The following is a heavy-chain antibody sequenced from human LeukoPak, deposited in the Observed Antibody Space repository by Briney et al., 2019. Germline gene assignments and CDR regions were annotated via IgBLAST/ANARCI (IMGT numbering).Heavy chain of an antibody. CDR1: GFTFSSYT. Sequence: GGSLRLPCAASGFTFSSYTMNWVRQAPGKGLECVSSIAGSSGYISYADSVKGRFTISRDNAKKSLYLQMTSLTAEDTAVYYCARDRGAYCGGDCYLGFDYWGRGTLVTVSS. J-gene: IGHJ4*01. V-gene: IGHV3-21*01. CDR2: IAGSSGYI. D-gene: IGHD2-21*02. CDR3: ARDRGAYCGGDCYLGFDY.